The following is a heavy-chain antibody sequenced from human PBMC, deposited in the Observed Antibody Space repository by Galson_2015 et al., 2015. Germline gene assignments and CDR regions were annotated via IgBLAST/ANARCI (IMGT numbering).Heavy chain of an antibody. V-gene: IGHV3-74*01. CDR3: ARGSGFDI. CDR2: INTDGSST. J-gene: IGHJ3*02. CDR1: GFTFSNHW. Sequence: SLRLSCAASGFTFSNHWMHWVRQAPGKGLVWVSRINTDGSSTNYADSVKGRFTISRDNARNTLYVQMNSLRDEDTAVYYCARGSGFDIWGQGTMVTVSS.